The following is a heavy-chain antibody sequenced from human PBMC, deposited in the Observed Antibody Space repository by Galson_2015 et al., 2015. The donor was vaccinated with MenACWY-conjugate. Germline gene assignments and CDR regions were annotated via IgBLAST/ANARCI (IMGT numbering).Heavy chain of an antibody. J-gene: IGHJ3*02. Sequence: ETLSLTCTVSGGSISSRSYYWDWIRQPPGRGLEWIGTIYYSGSTYYNSSLKSRVTISVDTSQNQFSLNLSSVTAADTAMYYCARHDRTAPARSGAFDIWGRGTMVTVSS. V-gene: IGHV4-39*01. CDR1: GGSISSRSYY. CDR2: IYYSGST. CDR3: ARHDRTAPARSGAFDI. D-gene: IGHD2-2*01.